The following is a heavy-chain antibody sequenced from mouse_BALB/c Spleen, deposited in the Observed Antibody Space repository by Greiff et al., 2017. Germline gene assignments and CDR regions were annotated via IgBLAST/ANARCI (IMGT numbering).Heavy chain of an antibody. V-gene: IGHV2-2*02. Sequence: QVQLKQSGPGLVQPSQSLSITCTVSGFSLTSYGVHWVRQSPGKGLEWLGVIWSGGSTDYNAAFISRLSISKDNSKSQVFFKMNSLQANDTAIYYCARNAYYGNRGAMDYGGQGTSVTVSS. CDR2: IWSGGST. CDR1: GFSLTSYG. CDR3: ARNAYYGNRGAMDY. J-gene: IGHJ4*01. D-gene: IGHD2-10*01.